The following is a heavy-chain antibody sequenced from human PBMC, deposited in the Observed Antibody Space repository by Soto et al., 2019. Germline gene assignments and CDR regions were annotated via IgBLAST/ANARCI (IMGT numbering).Heavy chain of an antibody. J-gene: IGHJ6*02. CDR1: GGSISSGDYY. Sequence: SETLSLTCTVSGGSISSGDYYWIWIRKPPGKGLEWIGYIYYSGSTYYNPSLKSRVTISVDTSKNQFSLKLSSVTAADTAVYYCSRAPAWSGWYPLFNYGMDVWGQGTTVTVSS. D-gene: IGHD6-19*01. CDR2: IYYSGST. V-gene: IGHV4-30-4*01. CDR3: SRAPAWSGWYPLFNYGMDV.